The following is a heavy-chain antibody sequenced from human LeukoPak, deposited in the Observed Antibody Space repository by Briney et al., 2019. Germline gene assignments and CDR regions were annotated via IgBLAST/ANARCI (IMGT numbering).Heavy chain of an antibody. Sequence: SETLSLTCTVSGGSISSSSYYWGWIRQPPGKGLEWIGSIYHSGSTYYNPSLRSRVTISVDTSKNQFSLKLSSVTAADTAVYYCARVRDYSNYERWYYYMDVWGKGTTVTVSS. CDR2: IYHSGST. D-gene: IGHD4-11*01. V-gene: IGHV4-39*07. CDR1: GGSISSSSYY. CDR3: ARVRDYSNYERWYYYMDV. J-gene: IGHJ6*03.